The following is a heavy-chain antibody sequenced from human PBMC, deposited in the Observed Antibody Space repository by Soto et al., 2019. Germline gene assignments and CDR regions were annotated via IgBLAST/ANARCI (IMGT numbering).Heavy chain of an antibody. J-gene: IGHJ5*02. V-gene: IGHV3-21*01. Sequence: GGSLRLSCAASGFTFSSYSMNWVRQAPGKGLEWVSSISSSSSYIYYADSVKGRFTISRDNAKNSLYLQMNSLRAEDTAVYYCARDSSGYCGGDCYSGWFDPWGQGTLVTVSS. CDR3: ARDSSGYCGGDCYSGWFDP. CDR2: ISSSSSYI. D-gene: IGHD2-21*02. CDR1: GFTFSSYS.